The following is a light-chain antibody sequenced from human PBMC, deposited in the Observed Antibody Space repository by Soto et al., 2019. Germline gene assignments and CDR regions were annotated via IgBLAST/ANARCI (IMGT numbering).Light chain of an antibody. CDR3: QQYETFSGT. Sequence: DIPMTQSPSTLSASLGGRDANNPRASQSIANYLNWYQQKPGEAPKLLIYDASALPRGVPSRFSGSGSGTKFTLTIASLQPDDFATYYCQQYETFSGTFGPGTKVDIK. CDR1: QSIANY. J-gene: IGKJ1*01. V-gene: IGKV1-5*01. CDR2: DAS.